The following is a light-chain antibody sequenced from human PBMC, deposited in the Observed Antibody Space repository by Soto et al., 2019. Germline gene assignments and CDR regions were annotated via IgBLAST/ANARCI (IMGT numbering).Light chain of an antibody. CDR3: LQYGDSLPNT. CDR1: QSVNSRF. V-gene: IGKV3-20*01. J-gene: IGKJ2*01. Sequence: IVLTQSPGTLSLSPGESATLSCRASQSVNSRFLAWYQHKPGQAPRLLIYAASTRATGIPDRFSGSASGTDFTLTINKLEPDDFAVYYCLQYGDSLPNTLGQGTYLEIK. CDR2: AAS.